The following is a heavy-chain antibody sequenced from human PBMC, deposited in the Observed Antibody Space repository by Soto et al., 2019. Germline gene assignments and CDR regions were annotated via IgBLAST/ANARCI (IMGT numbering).Heavy chain of an antibody. D-gene: IGHD3-22*01. CDR1: GFSFSSYS. CDR3: ARDGYYYDSDGYYPFDY. Sequence: GGSLRLSCAASGFSFSSYSMHWVRQAPGKGLEWVSSISTSGTDTYYADSVRGRFTISRDNAKKSLYLQMISPRAEDTAVYYCARDGYYYDSDGYYPFDYWGQGTLVTVSS. J-gene: IGHJ4*02. V-gene: IGHV3-21*01. CDR2: ISTSGTDT.